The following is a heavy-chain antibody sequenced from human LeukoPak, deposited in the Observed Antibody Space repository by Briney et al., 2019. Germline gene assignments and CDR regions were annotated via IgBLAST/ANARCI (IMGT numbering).Heavy chain of an antibody. CDR3: ARLSGYDWESYYDY. CDR1: GGSFSGYY. D-gene: IGHD5-12*01. J-gene: IGHJ4*02. CDR2: IYYSGST. V-gene: IGHV4-59*01. Sequence: SETLSLACAVYGGSFSGYYWRWIRQPPGKGLERIGYIYYSGSTNYNPSLKSRVTISVDTSKNQFSLKLSSVTAADTAVYYCARLSGYDWESYYDYWGEGTLVSVSS.